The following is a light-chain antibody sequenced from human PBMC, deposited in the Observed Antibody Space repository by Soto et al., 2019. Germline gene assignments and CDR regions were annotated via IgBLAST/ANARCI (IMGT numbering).Light chain of an antibody. CDR3: AACDDSLSGWV. Sequence: QSVLTQPPSASGTPGQRVTISCSGSSCNIGSNYVYWYQQLPGRAPKLLIYRNNQRPSGVPDRFSGSKSGTSASLAISGLRSEDEADYYCAACDDSLSGWVFGGGTKVTVL. V-gene: IGLV1-47*01. CDR2: RNN. CDR1: SCNIGSNY. J-gene: IGLJ3*02.